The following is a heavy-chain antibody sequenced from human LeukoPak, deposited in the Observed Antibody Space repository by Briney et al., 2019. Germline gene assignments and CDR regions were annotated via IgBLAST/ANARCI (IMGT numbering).Heavy chain of an antibody. CDR1: GGTFSSYA. Sequence: TSVKVSCKASGGTFSSYAISWVRQAPGQGLEWMGGIIPIFGTANYAQKFQGRVTITTDESTSTAYMELSSLRSEDTAVYYCARGVTYPGTHFDYSGQGTLVTVSS. V-gene: IGHV1-69*05. D-gene: IGHD1-7*01. CDR2: IIPIFGTA. CDR3: ARGVTYPGTHFDY. J-gene: IGHJ4*02.